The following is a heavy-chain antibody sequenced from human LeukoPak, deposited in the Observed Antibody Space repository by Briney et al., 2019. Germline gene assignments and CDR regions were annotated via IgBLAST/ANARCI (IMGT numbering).Heavy chain of an antibody. V-gene: IGHV3-7*03. CDR2: IKQDGSEI. Sequence: GGSLRLSCAASGFTLSSYWMIWVRQAPGKGLEWVANIKQDGSEISYVDSVKGRFAISRDNAKNSLYLQMNSLRAEDTAVYYCVRGNPFGGYWGQGTLVTVSS. D-gene: IGHD2-15*01. J-gene: IGHJ4*02. CDR1: GFTLSSYW. CDR3: VRGNPFGGY.